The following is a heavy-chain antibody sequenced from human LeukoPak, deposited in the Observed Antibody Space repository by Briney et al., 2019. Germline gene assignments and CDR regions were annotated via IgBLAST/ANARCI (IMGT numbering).Heavy chain of an antibody. Sequence: PGGSLRLSCAASGFTFSDYYMSWIRQAPGKGLEWVSYISSSGSTIYYADSVKGRFTISRGNAKNSLYLQMNSLRAEDTAVYYCARGGPYCSSTSCYEDDAFDIWGQGTMVTVSS. CDR2: ISSSGSTI. CDR1: GFTFSDYY. CDR3: ARGGPYCSSTSCYEDDAFDI. V-gene: IGHV3-11*04. D-gene: IGHD2-2*01. J-gene: IGHJ3*02.